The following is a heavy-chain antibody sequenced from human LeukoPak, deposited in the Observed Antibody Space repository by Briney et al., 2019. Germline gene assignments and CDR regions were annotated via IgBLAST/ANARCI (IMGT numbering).Heavy chain of an antibody. V-gene: IGHV3-23*01. J-gene: IGHJ3*02. CDR3: ARGAEKILSFGEYPSDAFDI. D-gene: IGHD3-10*01. CDR1: GFPFSTYA. Sequence: TGGSLRLSCAASGFPFSTYAMGWVRQAPGKGLEWVSAISFSGGSTYYADSVKGRFTISRDNSKNTLYLQMDSLRAEDTAVYYCARGAEKILSFGEYPSDAFDIWGQGTMVSVTS. CDR2: ISFSGGST.